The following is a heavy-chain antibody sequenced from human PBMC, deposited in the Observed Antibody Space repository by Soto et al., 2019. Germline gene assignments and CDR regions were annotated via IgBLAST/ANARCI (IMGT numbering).Heavy chain of an antibody. CDR1: GFTFSSYA. CDR3: AKSAFSIVGPVSFDY. J-gene: IGHJ4*02. Sequence: PGGSLRLSCAASGFTFSSYAMSWVRQAPGKGLEWVSAISGSGGSTYYADSVKGRSTISRDSSKNTLYLQMNSLRAEDTAVYYCAKSAFSIVGPVSFDYWGQGTLVTVSS. CDR2: ISGSGGST. V-gene: IGHV3-23*01. D-gene: IGHD1-26*01.